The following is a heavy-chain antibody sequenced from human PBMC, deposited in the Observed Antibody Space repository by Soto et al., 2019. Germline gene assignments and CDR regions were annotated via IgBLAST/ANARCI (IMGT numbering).Heavy chain of an antibody. D-gene: IGHD3-3*01. CDR2: IYYSGST. CDR1: GGSISSYY. Sequence: PSETLSLTCTVSGGSISSYYWSWIRQPPGKGLEWIGYIYYSGSTNYNPSLKSRVTISVDTSKNQFSLKLSSVTAADTAVYYCARDRSRGAYYDFWSGPGYYYGMDVWGQGTTVTVSS. CDR3: ARDRSRGAYYDFWSGPGYYYGMDV. J-gene: IGHJ6*02. V-gene: IGHV4-59*01.